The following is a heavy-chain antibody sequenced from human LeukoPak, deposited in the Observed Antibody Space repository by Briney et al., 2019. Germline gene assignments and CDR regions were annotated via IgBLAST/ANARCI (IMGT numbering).Heavy chain of an antibody. J-gene: IGHJ5*02. D-gene: IGHD1-1*01. CDR2: INHSGST. CDR3: ARGRLGTRWFDP. Sequence: PSETLSLTCAVYGGSFCGYYWSWIRPPPGKGLEWIGEINHSGSTNYNPSLKSRVTISVDTSKKQFSLKLSSVTAADTAVYYCARGRLGTRWFDPWGQGTLVTVSS. CDR1: GGSFCGYY. V-gene: IGHV4-34*01.